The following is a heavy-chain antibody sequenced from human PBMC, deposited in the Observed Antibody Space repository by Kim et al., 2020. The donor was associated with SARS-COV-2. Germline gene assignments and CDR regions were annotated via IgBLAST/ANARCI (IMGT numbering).Heavy chain of an antibody. J-gene: IGHJ6*01. Sequence: SETLSLTCAVYGGSFSGYYWSWIRQPPGKGLEWIGEINHSGSTNYNPSLKSRVTISVDTSKNQFSLKLSSVTAADTAVYYCARALVVVAATFYYYYGMD. CDR1: GGSFSGYY. V-gene: IGHV4-34*01. CDR2: INHSGST. CDR3: ARALVVVAATFYYYYGMD. D-gene: IGHD2-15*01.